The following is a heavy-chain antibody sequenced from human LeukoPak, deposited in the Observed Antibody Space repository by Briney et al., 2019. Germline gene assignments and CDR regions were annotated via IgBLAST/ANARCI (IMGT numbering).Heavy chain of an antibody. Sequence: GGCLRLSCAASGFTFSSYSMNWVRQAPGKGLEWVSSISSSSSYIYYGDSVKGRFTISRDNAKNSLYLQMNSLRAEDTAVYYCARDEVPSYYDSSGYYYYWGQGTLVTVSS. CDR1: GFTFSSYS. D-gene: IGHD3-22*01. CDR3: ARDEVPSYYDSSGYYYY. J-gene: IGHJ4*02. V-gene: IGHV3-21*01. CDR2: ISSSSSYI.